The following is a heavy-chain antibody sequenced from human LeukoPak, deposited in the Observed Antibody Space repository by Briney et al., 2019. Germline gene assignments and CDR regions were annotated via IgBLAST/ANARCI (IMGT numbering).Heavy chain of an antibody. CDR3: ARDLRAAAGTSLFGY. V-gene: IGHV1-18*01. D-gene: IGHD6-13*01. J-gene: IGHJ4*02. CDR1: GYTFTSYG. CDR2: ISAYNGNT. Sequence: ASVKVPCKASGYTFTSYGISWVRQAPGQGLEWMGWISAYNGNTNYAQKLQGRVTMTTDTSTSTAYMELRSLRSDDTAVYYCARDLRAAAGTSLFGYWGQGTLVTVSS.